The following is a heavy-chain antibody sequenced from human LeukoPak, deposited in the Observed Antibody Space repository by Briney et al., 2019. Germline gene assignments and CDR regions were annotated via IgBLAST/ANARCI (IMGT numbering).Heavy chain of an antibody. V-gene: IGHV4-34*01. D-gene: IGHD3-22*01. CDR1: GGSFSGYY. CDR2: INHSGST. J-gene: IGHJ4*02. Sequence: PSETLSLTCAVYGGSFSGYYWSWIRQPPGKGLEWIGKINHSGSTNYNPSLKSRVTISVDTSKNQFSLKLSSVTAADTAVYYCARVAEAFPYYYDSSGVGYYFDYWGQGTLVTVSS. CDR3: ARVAEAFPYYYDSSGVGYYFDY.